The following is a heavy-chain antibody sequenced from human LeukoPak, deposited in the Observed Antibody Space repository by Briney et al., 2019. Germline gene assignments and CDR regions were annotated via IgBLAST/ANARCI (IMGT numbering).Heavy chain of an antibody. Sequence: PGRSLRLSCAASGFTFSSYSMHWVRQAPGKGLEWVAIVSNDGSNKYYADSVKGRFAISRDNSKNTLYLQMNSLRAEDTAVYYCAKDRYDSSGYLFDYWGQGALVTVSS. V-gene: IGHV3-30*18. CDR3: AKDRYDSSGYLFDY. D-gene: IGHD3-22*01. J-gene: IGHJ4*02. CDR1: GFTFSSYS. CDR2: VSNDGSNK.